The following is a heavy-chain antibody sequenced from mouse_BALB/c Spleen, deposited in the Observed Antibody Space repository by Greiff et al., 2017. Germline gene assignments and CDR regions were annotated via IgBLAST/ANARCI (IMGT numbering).Heavy chain of an antibody. J-gene: IGHJ2*01. D-gene: IGHD2-14*01. Sequence: EVKLVESGPGLVKPSQSLSLTCTVTGYSITSDYAWNWIRQFPGNKLEWMGYISYSGSTSYNPSLKSRISITRDTSKNQFFLQLNSVTTEDTATYYCARGTGTGYFDYWGQGTTLTVSS. CDR1: GYSITSDYA. V-gene: IGHV3-2*02. CDR3: ARGTGTGYFDY. CDR2: ISYSGST.